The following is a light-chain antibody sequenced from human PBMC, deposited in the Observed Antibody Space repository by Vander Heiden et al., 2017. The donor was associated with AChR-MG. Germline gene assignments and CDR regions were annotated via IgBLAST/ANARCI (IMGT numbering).Light chain of an antibody. CDR1: QSVRSY. CDR3: QQRGNWPLT. V-gene: IGKV3-11*01. J-gene: IGKJ4*01. Sequence: EIVLTQSPATLSLSPGERATLSCRASQSVRSYLAWYQQKPGQAPRLLIYDASNRATGIPARFSGSGSGTDFTLTINSLEPEDFAVYYCQQRGNWPLTFGGGTKVEI. CDR2: DAS.